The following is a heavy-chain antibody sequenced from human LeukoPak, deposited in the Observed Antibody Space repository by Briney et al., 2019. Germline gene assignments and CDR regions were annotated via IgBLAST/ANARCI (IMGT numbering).Heavy chain of an antibody. CDR1: GYSFTSYW. V-gene: IGHV5-10-1*01. CDR3: ARQRLRYNYYYGMDV. Sequence: GESLKISCKGSGYSFTSYWISWVRQMPGKGLEWMGRIDPSDSYTNYSPSFQGHVTISADKSISTAYLQWSSLKASDTAMYYCARQRLRYNYYYGMDVWGQGTTVTVSS. D-gene: IGHD4-17*01. CDR2: IDPSDSYT. J-gene: IGHJ6*02.